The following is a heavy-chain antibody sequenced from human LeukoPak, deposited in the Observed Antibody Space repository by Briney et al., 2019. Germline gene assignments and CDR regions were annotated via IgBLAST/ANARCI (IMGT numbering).Heavy chain of an antibody. CDR2: IYYSGST. V-gene: IGHV4-39*01. CDR3: ARSTIAVAGTGVFDI. D-gene: IGHD6-19*01. CDR1: GGSISSSTYY. Sequence: SETLSLTCTVSGGSISSSTYYWCWIRQPPEKGLEWIGSIYYSGSTYYNPSLKSRVTISVDTSKNQFSLKLSSVTAADSAVYYCARSTIAVAGTGVFDIWGQGTMVTVSS. J-gene: IGHJ3*02.